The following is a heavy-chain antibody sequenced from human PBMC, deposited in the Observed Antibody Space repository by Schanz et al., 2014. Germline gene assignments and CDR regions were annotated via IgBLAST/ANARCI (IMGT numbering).Heavy chain of an antibody. V-gene: IGHV3-23*04. CDR3: AKTPREYCNYDNCPNWFDS. D-gene: IGHD2-15*01. CDR2: ISGSGGST. J-gene: IGHJ5*01. CDR1: GFTFDKYA. Sequence: EVQLVESGGGLVQPGKSLRLSCAASGFTFDKYAMHWVRQAPGKGLEWVSVISGSGGSTYYADSVKGRFTISRDNSKNTLYLQMNSLRAEDTAVYYCAKTPREYCNYDNCPNWFDSWGQGTLVTVSS.